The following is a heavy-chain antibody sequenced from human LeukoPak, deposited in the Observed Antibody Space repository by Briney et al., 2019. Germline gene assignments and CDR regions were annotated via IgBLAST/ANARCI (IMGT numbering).Heavy chain of an antibody. D-gene: IGHD3-22*01. CDR1: GGSISSSSYY. CDR2: IYYSGST. V-gene: IGHV4-39*01. CDR3: ARHFSYYYDSSGYPGLKYFDY. J-gene: IGHJ4*02. Sequence: SETLSLTCAVYGGSISSSSYYWGWIRQPPGKGLGWIGSIYYSGSTYYNPSLKSRVTISVDTSKNQFSLKLSSVTAADTAVYYCARHFSYYYDSSGYPGLKYFDYWGQGTLVTVSS.